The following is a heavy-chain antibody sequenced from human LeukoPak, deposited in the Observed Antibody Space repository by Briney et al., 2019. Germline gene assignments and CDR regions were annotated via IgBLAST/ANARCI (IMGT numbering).Heavy chain of an antibody. D-gene: IGHD6-25*01. V-gene: IGHV4-34*01. CDR3: ATIQRDHAFDI. J-gene: IGHJ3*02. CDR2: INQSGST. CDR1: GGSFSGYY. Sequence: ASETLSLTCDVYGGSFSGYYRSWIRQPPGKGLEWIGEINQSGSTNYNPSLKSRVTISVDTSKNQFSLKLSSMTAADTAVYYCATIQRDHAFDIWGQGTMVTVSS.